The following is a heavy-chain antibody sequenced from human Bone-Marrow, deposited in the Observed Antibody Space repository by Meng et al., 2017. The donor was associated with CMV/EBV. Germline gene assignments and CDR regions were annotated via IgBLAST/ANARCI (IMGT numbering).Heavy chain of an antibody. Sequence: ISGDSVSANRGAWNWTRQAPSRGLEWLGRTYYRSKWYYDYAVSVKSRITINPDTSKNQFSLQLNSVTPDDTAVYYCAREGPLQQLDTWGQGTLVTVSS. CDR3: AREGPLQQLDT. J-gene: IGHJ5*02. CDR2: TYYRSKWYY. V-gene: IGHV6-1*01. D-gene: IGHD6-13*01. CDR1: GDSVSANRGA.